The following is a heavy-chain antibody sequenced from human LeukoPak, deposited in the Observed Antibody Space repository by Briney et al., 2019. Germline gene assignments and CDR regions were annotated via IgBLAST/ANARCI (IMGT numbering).Heavy chain of an antibody. D-gene: IGHD3-3*01. J-gene: IGHJ4*02. V-gene: IGHV4-31*03. CDR1: GGSISSGGYY. CDR2: IYYSGST. CDR3: ASSRYYDFWSGYYPPLYFDY. Sequence: SETLSLTCTVSGGSISSGGYYWIWIRQHPGKGLEWIGYIYYSGSTYYNPSLKSRVTISVDTSKNQFSLKLSSVTAADTAVYYCASSRYYDFWSGYYPPLYFDYWGQGTLVTVSS.